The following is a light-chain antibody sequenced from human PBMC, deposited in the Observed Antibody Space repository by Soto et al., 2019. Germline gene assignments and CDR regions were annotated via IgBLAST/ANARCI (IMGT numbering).Light chain of an antibody. J-gene: IGLJ1*01. V-gene: IGLV2-14*01. CDR2: EVS. CDR3: SSYTSSSTYV. Sequence: QAVVTQPASVSGSPGQSITISCTGTSSDVGGYNYVSWYQQHPGKAPKLMIYEVSNRPSGVSNRFSGSKSGNTAPLTISGLQAEDEADYYCSSYTSSSTYVFGTGTKLTVL. CDR1: SSDVGGYNY.